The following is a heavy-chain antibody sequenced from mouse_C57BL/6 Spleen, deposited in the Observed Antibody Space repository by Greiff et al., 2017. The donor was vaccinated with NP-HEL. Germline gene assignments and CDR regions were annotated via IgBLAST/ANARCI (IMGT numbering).Heavy chain of an antibody. V-gene: IGHV1-82*01. J-gene: IGHJ4*01. CDR1: GYAFSSSW. Sequence: QVQLQQSGPELVKPGASVKISCKASGYAFSSSWMNWVKQRPGKGLEWIGRIYPGDGDTNYNGKFKGKATLTADKSSSIAYMQLSSLTSEDSAVYFCARWLLPDYYAMDYWGQGTSVTVSS. CDR2: IYPGDGDT. CDR3: ARWLLPDYYAMDY. D-gene: IGHD2-3*01.